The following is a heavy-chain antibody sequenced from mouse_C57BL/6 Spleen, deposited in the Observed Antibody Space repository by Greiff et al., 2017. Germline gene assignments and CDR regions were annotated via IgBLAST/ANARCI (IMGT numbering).Heavy chain of an antibody. D-gene: IGHD2-1*01. CDR2: IKPNNGGN. CDR3: ARYGNYEDWYFDV. V-gene: IGHV1-22*01. J-gene: IGHJ1*03. Sequence: VQLQQSGPELVKPGASVKMSCKASGYTFTDYNMHWVKQSHGKSLEWSGDIKPNNGGNSYNQKFKSKATLTVKTSSSTAYMELRSLTSEDSAVYYWARYGNYEDWYFDVWGTGTTVTVSS. CDR1: GYTFTDYN.